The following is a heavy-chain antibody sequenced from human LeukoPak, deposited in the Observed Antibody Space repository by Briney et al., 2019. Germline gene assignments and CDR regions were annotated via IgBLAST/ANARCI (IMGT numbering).Heavy chain of an antibody. CDR2: ISNSGRT. CDR1: GASISNGH. Sequence: SETLFLTCTVSGASISNGHWSWIRQPPGQGLEWIGFISNSGRTNYNPSLTSRVTMLLATSKSQFSLMLSSVTDADTAMYFCARHGSGWSFDYWGQGALVTVSS. CDR3: ARHGSGWSFDY. D-gene: IGHD6-19*01. V-gene: IGHV4-59*08. J-gene: IGHJ4*02.